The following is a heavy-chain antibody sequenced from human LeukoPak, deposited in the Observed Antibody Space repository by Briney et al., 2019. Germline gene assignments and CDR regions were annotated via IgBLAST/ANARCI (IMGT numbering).Heavy chain of an antibody. CDR1: GFTFSTSD. D-gene: IGHD1-1*01. Sequence: GGSLRLSCAASGFTFSTSDTHWVRQVTGKGLEWVSAIGTGGDTYYPGSVKGRFTISRENAENSLYLQTNSLRAEDTAVYYCAREGVSSNWNNWYFDLWGQGTLVTVSS. CDR3: AREGVSSNWNNWYFDL. CDR2: IGTGGDT. J-gene: IGHJ2*01. V-gene: IGHV3-13*01.